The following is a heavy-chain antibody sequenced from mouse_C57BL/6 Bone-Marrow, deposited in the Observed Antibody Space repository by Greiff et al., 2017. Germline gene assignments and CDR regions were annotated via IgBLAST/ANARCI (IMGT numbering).Heavy chain of an antibody. D-gene: IGHD1-1*01. Sequence: VQLVESGPGLVQPSQCLSITCTVSGFSLTSYSVHWVRQSPGKGLEWLGVIWSGGSTDYNAAFISRLSISKENSKSQVFFKMNSLQANDTAIYYCASRGEYYGSIWFAYWGQGTLVTVSA. J-gene: IGHJ3*01. CDR3: ASRGEYYGSIWFAY. V-gene: IGHV2-2*02. CDR2: IWSGGST. CDR1: GFSLTSYS.